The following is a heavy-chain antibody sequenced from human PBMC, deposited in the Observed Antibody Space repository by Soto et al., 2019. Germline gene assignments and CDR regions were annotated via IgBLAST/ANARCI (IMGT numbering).Heavy chain of an antibody. V-gene: IGHV1-2*02. D-gene: IGHD5-12*01. CDR1: GSTFTGHY. CDR2: IGPESGAT. CDR3: GRGRSGQIVVFY. Sequence: ASVKVSCKASGSTFTGHYIHWVRQAPEQGPEWMGEIGPESGATGYAQKFQGRVTMTRDMSITTVYMELNNLSPDDTAVYYCGRGRSGQIVVFYWGQGTPVTVSS. J-gene: IGHJ4*02.